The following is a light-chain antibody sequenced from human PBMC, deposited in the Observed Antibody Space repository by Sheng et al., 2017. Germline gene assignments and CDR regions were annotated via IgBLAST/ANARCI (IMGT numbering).Light chain of an antibody. CDR3: HQRRDWPL. Sequence: DIHMTQSPSSLSASVGDRVTITCRASQRIGNYLNWYQQKAERAPNLLIYAASTLQSGVPSRFSGSGSGTDFTLTISSLRPEDFAVYYCHQRRDWPLFGQGTRLEMK. CDR1: QRIGNY. J-gene: IGKJ5*01. V-gene: IGKV1-39*01. CDR2: AAS.